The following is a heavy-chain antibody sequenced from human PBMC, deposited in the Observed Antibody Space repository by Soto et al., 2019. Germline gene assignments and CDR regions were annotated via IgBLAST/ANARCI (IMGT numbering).Heavy chain of an antibody. J-gene: IGHJ5*02. D-gene: IGHD3-22*01. CDR2: IIPIFGTA. CDR1: GGTFSSYA. Sequence: QVQLVQSGAEVKKPGSSVKVSCKASGGTFSSYAISWVRQAPGQGLEWMGGIIPIFGTANYAQKFQGRVTITADESTSTAYMELSSLRSEDTAVYYCAAGLRVGYYDSSGRPSGWFDPWGQGTLVTVSS. CDR3: AAGLRVGYYDSSGRPSGWFDP. V-gene: IGHV1-69*01.